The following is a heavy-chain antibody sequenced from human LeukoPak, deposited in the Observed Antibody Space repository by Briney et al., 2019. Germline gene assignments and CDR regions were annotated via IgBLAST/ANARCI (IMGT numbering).Heavy chain of an antibody. Sequence: GGSLRLSCAASGFTVSNNYMTWVRQAPGKGLEWLSVIYSGGNTYYLDSVKGRFTISRDNSMNTLYLQMNSLRVEDTAVYYCARVIVVPSSADYLDYWGQGTLVTVSS. CDR1: GFTVSNNY. V-gene: IGHV3-53*01. CDR2: IYSGGNT. D-gene: IGHD2-2*01. CDR3: ARVIVVPSSADYLDY. J-gene: IGHJ4*02.